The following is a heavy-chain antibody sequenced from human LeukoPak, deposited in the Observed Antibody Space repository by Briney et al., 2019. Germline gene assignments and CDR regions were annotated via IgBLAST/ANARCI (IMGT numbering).Heavy chain of an antibody. Sequence: GGSLRLSCAASAFTFSSYAMNWVRQAPGKGLEWVAVISYDGSNKYYADSVKGRFTISRDNSKNTLYLQMNSLRAEDTAVYYCARLYYDILTGSDGYGMDVWGQGTTVTVSS. J-gene: IGHJ6*02. V-gene: IGHV3-30-3*01. CDR3: ARLYYDILTGSDGYGMDV. CDR1: AFTFSSYA. D-gene: IGHD3-9*01. CDR2: ISYDGSNK.